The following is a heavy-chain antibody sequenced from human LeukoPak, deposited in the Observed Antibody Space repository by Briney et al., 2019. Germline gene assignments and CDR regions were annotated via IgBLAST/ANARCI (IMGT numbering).Heavy chain of an antibody. CDR3: ARDLAYYYGYSDY. Sequence: GGSLRLSCAASGFTFSSYAMHWVRQAPGKGLEWVAVISYDGSNKYYADSVKGRFTISRDNAKNSLYLQMNSLRAEDTAVYYCARDLAYYYGYSDYWGQGTLVTVSS. V-gene: IGHV3-30-3*01. CDR1: GFTFSSYA. CDR2: ISYDGSNK. J-gene: IGHJ4*02. D-gene: IGHD3-10*01.